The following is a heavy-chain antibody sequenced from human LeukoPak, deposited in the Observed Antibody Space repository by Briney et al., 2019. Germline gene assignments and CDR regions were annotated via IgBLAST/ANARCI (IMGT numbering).Heavy chain of an antibody. Sequence: SVKVSCKASGGTFSSYAISWVRQAPGQGLEWMGGISPIFGTANYAQKFQGRVTITTDEATRTAYMELSSLRSEDTAVYYCARVETKDDYGDYQWFDPWGQGTLVTVSS. CDR2: ISPIFGTA. CDR3: ARVETKDDYGDYQWFDP. D-gene: IGHD4-17*01. J-gene: IGHJ5*02. V-gene: IGHV1-69*05. CDR1: GGTFSSYA.